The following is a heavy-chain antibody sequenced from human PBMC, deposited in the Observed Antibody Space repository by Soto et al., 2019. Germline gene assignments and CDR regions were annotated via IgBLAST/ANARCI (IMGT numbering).Heavy chain of an antibody. J-gene: IGHJ4*02. Sequence: GGSLRLSCAASGFTFSSYGMHWVRQAPGKGLEWVAVISYDGSNKYYADSVKGRFTISRDNSKNTLYLQMNSLRAEDTAVYYCARDKELLWFGELVYWGQGTLVTVSS. D-gene: IGHD3-10*01. CDR1: GFTFSSYG. CDR3: ARDKELLWFGELVY. V-gene: IGHV3-30*03. CDR2: ISYDGSNK.